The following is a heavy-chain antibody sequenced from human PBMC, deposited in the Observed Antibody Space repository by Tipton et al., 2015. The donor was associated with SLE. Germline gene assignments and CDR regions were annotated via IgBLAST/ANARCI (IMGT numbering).Heavy chain of an antibody. Sequence: TLSLTCNVSGYSIRNGYYWGWIRQPPGKGLEWIGVLYYSGNTYYNPSLKSPVTLSIDTSKNQFSLKMRSVTAADTAVYFCARGYCSDGVCYGFGFFDYWGQGNLVTASS. CDR1: GYSIRNGYY. D-gene: IGHD2-8*01. J-gene: IGHJ4*02. CDR3: ARGYCSDGVCYGFGFFDY. CDR2: LYYSGNT. V-gene: IGHV4-38-2*02.